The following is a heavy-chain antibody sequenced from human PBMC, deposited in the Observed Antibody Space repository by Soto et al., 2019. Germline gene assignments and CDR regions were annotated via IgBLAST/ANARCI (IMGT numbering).Heavy chain of an antibody. CDR1: GGSVISGTYY. J-gene: IGHJ5*02. V-gene: IGHV4-61*01. CDR2: LSNSGRT. D-gene: IGHD2-15*01. CDR3: ARRKSGGNWLAP. Sequence: VQLQESGPGLVKPSETLSLTCVVSGGSVISGTYYWTWIRQTPGKGLEWIGYLSNSGRTNYPPSLMNGVSMTASTVTNQFSRKMTAVTAADTAVDYCARRKSGGNWLAPWGQGTLVAVSS.